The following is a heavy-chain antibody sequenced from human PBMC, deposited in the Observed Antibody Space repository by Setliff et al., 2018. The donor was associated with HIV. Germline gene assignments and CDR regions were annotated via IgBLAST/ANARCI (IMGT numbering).Heavy chain of an antibody. CDR2: IYASGST. J-gene: IGHJ5*02. V-gene: IGHV4-61*02. CDR3: ARGLWFGGSYWFDP. D-gene: IGHD3-10*01. CDR1: GGSISSGSFY. Sequence: SETLSLTCTVSGGSISSGSFYWSWIRQPAGKGLEWIGRIYASGSTNYNPSLKSRVTISVDTSKKQFSLKVNSVTAADTAVYYCARGLWFGGSYWFDPWGQGTLVTVSS.